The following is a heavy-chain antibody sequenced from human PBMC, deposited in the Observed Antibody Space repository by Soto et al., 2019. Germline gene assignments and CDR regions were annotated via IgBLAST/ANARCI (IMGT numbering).Heavy chain of an antibody. CDR1: GFTFSSYA. V-gene: IGHV3-23*01. Sequence: GGSLRLSCAASGFTFSSYAMSWVRQAPGKGLEWVSAISGSGGSTYYADSVKGRFTISRDNSKNTLYLQMNGLRAEDTAVYYCAKVDSSGWSYYFDYWGQGTLVTVSS. CDR3: AKVDSSGWSYYFDY. J-gene: IGHJ4*02. CDR2: ISGSGGST. D-gene: IGHD6-19*01.